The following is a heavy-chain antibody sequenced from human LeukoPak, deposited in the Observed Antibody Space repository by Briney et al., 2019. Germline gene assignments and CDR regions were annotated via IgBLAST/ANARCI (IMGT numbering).Heavy chain of an antibody. CDR1: GGSITTTNF. V-gene: IGHV4-4*02. Sequence: SETLSLTCGVSGGSITTTNFWSWVRQAPGQGLEWIGEISLSGLTNYNSSLSSRVTISLDRAKNHLSLNLRSVTAADTAIYYCTRENGAFSLFGFWGQGTVVTVSS. J-gene: IGHJ4*02. CDR3: TRENGAFSLFGF. CDR2: ISLSGLT. D-gene: IGHD2-8*01.